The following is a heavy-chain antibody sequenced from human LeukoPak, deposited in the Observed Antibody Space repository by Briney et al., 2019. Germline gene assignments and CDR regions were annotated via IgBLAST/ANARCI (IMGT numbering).Heavy chain of an antibody. CDR1: GFTFSNAW. J-gene: IGHJ6*03. Sequence: GGSLRLSCAASGFTFSNAWMSWVRQAPGKGLEWVGRIKSKTDGGTTDYAAPVKGRFTISRDDSKNTLYLQMNSLKTEDTAVYYCTTAPLCGGDCYALHYYYYMDVWGKGTTVTVSS. CDR2: IKSKTDGGTT. CDR3: TTAPLCGGDCYALHYYYYMDV. V-gene: IGHV3-15*01. D-gene: IGHD2-21*02.